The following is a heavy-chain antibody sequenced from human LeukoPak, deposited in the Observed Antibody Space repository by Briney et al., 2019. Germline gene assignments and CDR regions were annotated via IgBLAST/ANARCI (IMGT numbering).Heavy chain of an antibody. Sequence: TGGSLRLSCAASGFTFSGSAMHWVRQASGKGLEWVGRIRSKANSYATAYAASVKGRFTISRDDSKNTAYLQMNSLKTEDTAVYYCTRRGRVNYYWGQGTLVTVSS. CDR1: GFTFSGSA. CDR3: TRRGRVNYY. CDR2: IRSKANSYAT. J-gene: IGHJ4*02. D-gene: IGHD3-16*01. V-gene: IGHV3-73*01.